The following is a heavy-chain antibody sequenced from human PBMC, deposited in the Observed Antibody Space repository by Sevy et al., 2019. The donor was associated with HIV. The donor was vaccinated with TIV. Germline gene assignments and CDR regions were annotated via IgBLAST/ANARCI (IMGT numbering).Heavy chain of an antibody. CDR1: GFSFCYYG. CDR3: ANAYSGSYSHSYLYAPDV. CDR2: ISHDGIDE. D-gene: IGHD1-26*01. J-gene: IGHJ6*02. Sequence: GGSLRLSCVGSGFSFCYYGIHWVRQSPGKGLDWVALISHDGIDEYYADSVKGRFTISRDNSKNTVYLEMNSLRNEDTAIYFCANAYSGSYSHSYLYAPDVWGQGTTVTVSS. V-gene: IGHV3-30*18.